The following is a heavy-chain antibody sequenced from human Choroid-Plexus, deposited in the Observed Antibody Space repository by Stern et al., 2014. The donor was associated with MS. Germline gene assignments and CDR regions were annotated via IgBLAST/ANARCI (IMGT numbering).Heavy chain of an antibody. J-gene: IGHJ5*02. CDR1: GFRFTDYY. CDR2: INPKNGDT. V-gene: IGHV1-2*02. D-gene: IGHD5-24*01. CDR3: GRGIKTFDP. Sequence: VKLVESGAEVKKPGASVKVSCETSGFRFTDYYIHWVRQAPGQGLEWMGCINPKNGDTHSAQKFQGRFTMTRDTSISTGYMELNSLKSDDTAMYYCGRGIKTFDPWGQGTLVTVSS.